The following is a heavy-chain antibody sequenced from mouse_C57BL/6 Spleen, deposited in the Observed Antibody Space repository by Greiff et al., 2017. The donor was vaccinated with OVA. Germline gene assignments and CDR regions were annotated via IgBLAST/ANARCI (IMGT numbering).Heavy chain of an antibody. CDR1: GYTFTDYY. Sequence: EVQLQQSGPELVKPGASVKISCKASGYTFTDYYMNWVKQSHGKSLEWIGDINPNNGGTSYNQKFKGKATLTVDKSSSTAYMELRSLTSEDSAVYYCERGRYYGSSYEKYYYAMDYWGQGTSVTVSS. V-gene: IGHV1-26*01. D-gene: IGHD1-1*01. J-gene: IGHJ4*01. CDR3: ERGRYYGSSYEKYYYAMDY. CDR2: INPNNGGT.